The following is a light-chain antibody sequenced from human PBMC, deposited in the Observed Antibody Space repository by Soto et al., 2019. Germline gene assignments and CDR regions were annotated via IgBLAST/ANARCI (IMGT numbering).Light chain of an antibody. CDR1: SSDVGGYNY. CDR2: AVS. J-gene: IGLJ1*01. CDR3: CSYAGGYTHYV. V-gene: IGLV2-11*01. Sequence: QSALTQPRSVSGSPGQSVTISCTGTSSDVGGYNYVSWYQQHPGKAPKLIIYAVSGRPSGVPDRFSGSKSGNTASLTISGLQAEDEADYYCCSYAGGYTHYVFATGTKVTVL.